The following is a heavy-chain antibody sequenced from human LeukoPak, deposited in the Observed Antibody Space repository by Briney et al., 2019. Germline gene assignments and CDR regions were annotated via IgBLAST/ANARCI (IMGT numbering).Heavy chain of an antibody. V-gene: IGHV4-34*01. D-gene: IGHD6-19*01. CDR2: INHSGST. J-gene: IGHJ5*02. CDR3: VVTYSSGWYLGP. CDR1: GGSISNYY. Sequence: SETLSLTCTVSGGSISNYYWSCIRQPPGKGLEWIGEINHSGSTNYNPSLKNRVTISVDTSKNQFSLNLTSVTAADTAVYYCVVTYSSGWYLGPWGQGTLVTVSS.